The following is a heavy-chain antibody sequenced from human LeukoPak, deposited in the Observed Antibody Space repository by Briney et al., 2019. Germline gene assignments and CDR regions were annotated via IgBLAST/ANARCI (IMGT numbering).Heavy chain of an antibody. CDR2: ISGSGGST. D-gene: IGHD2-2*01. CDR3: AKDVRYCSSTSCYAGNYFDY. V-gene: IGHV3-23*01. CDR1: GFTFSSYG. J-gene: IGHJ4*02. Sequence: PGGSLRLSCAASGFTFSSYGMSWVRQAPGKGLEWVSAISGSGGSTYYADSVKGRFTISRDNSKNTLYLQMNSLRAEDTAVYYCAKDVRYCSSTSCYAGNYFDYWGQGTLVTVSS.